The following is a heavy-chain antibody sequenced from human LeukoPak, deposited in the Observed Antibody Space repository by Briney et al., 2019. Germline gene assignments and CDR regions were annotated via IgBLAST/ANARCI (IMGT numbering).Heavy chain of an antibody. CDR1: GYSFTSYW. V-gene: IGHV5-51*01. J-gene: IGHJ4*02. CDR2: IYPGDSDT. Sequence: GESLKISCKGSGYSFTSYWIGWVRQMPGKGLEWMGIIYPGDSDTRYSPSFQGQVTISADKSVNTAYLHWSSLKPSDTAMYYCARQGVPSVLIVFDFWGQGTLVTVSS. D-gene: IGHD2-8*01. CDR3: ARQGVPSVLIVFDF.